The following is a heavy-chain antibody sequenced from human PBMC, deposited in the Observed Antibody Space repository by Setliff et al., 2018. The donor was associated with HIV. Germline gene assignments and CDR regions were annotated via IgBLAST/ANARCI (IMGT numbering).Heavy chain of an antibody. D-gene: IGHD1-1*01. CDR2: IKQDGSEI. CDR1: RFSFRSYW. J-gene: IGHJ4*02. Sequence: LRLSCAASRFSFRSYWMNWVRQAPGKGLAWVASIKQDGSEIYYVDSVKGRFTISRDNSKNTLYLQLSSLRPEDTAVYYCASARIPTGGTSTSFDYWGQGTLVTVSS. CDR3: ASARIPTGGTSTSFDY. V-gene: IGHV3-7*01.